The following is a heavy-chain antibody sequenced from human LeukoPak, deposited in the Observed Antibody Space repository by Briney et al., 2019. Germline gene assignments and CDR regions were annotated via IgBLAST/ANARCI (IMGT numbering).Heavy chain of an antibody. Sequence: GGSLRLSCAASGFTVSSNYMTWVRQAPGKGLEWVSVIYSGGSTYYADSVKGRFTISRDNSKNTLSLQMNSLRAEDTAVYYCAKGQSAAGDFDYWGQGTLVTVSS. CDR2: IYSGGST. J-gene: IGHJ4*02. CDR3: AKGQSAAGDFDY. V-gene: IGHV3-53*01. D-gene: IGHD6-13*01. CDR1: GFTVSSNY.